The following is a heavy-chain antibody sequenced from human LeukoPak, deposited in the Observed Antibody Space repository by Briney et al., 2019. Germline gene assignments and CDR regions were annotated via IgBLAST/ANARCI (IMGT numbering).Heavy chain of an antibody. CDR1: GFSFSSYA. CDR2: ISGSGGST. CDR3: AKDLPGFFDY. V-gene: IGHV3-23*01. Sequence: GRSLRLSCAASGFSFSSYAMSWVRQAPGKRLEWVSTISGSGGSTYYADSVKGRFTISRDNSKNTLYVQMNSLRAEDTAVYYCAKDLPGFFDYWGQGTLVTVSS. J-gene: IGHJ4*02.